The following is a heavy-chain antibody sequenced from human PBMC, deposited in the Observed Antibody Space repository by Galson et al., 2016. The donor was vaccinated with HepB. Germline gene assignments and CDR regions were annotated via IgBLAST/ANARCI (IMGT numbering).Heavy chain of an antibody. Sequence: SVKVSCKASGGPFSNYAIGWVRQAPGQGLEWMGGIIPVLGTTNYAQKFRGRVTITADESTSTMYLDLSSLRSEDTAVYYCARDFSAVRRRKPYFYGMDVWGQGTTVTVSS. D-gene: IGHD6-6*01. V-gene: IGHV1-69*13. CDR1: GGPFSNYA. CDR3: ARDFSAVRRRKPYFYGMDV. J-gene: IGHJ6*02. CDR2: IIPVLGTT.